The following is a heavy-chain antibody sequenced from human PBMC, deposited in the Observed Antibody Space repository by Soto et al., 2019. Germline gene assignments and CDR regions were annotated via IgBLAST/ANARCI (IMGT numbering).Heavy chain of an antibody. CDR3: AREIGGANQGV. CDR2: IIPILGIA. D-gene: IGHD2-2*01. J-gene: IGHJ6*02. CDR1: GGTFSSYT. V-gene: IGHV1-69*02. Sequence: QVQLVQSGAEVKKPGSSVKVSCKASGGTFSSYTISWVRQAPGQGLEWMGRIIPILGIANYAQKFQGRVTTTADKPPSTGNLELGSLRSEDTAGYSCAREIGGANQGVWGQGTTVTVSS.